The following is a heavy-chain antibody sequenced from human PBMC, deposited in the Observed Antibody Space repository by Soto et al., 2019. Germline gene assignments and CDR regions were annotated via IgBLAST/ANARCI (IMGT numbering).Heavy chain of an antibody. CDR2: ISHSGRS. D-gene: IGHD3-3*01. CDR1: GGSMSSFS. J-gene: IGHJ6*02. CDR3: ARVAMENYYDMWSGYTSYALDV. V-gene: IGHV4-59*13. Sequence: LSLTCAVSGGSMSSFSWSWIRQPPGKGLEFIGSISHSGRSEYNPSLKDRIILSVDVSKNQFSLNLKSMKAADTAVYYCARVAMENYYDMWSGYTSYALDVWGQGTTVTVSS.